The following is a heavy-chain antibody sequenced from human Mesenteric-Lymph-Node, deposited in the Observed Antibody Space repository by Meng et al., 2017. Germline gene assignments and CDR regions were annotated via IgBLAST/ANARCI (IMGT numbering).Heavy chain of an antibody. J-gene: IGHJ5*02. CDR1: GGVFRGYY. V-gene: IGHV4-34*09. CDR2: INHSGST. D-gene: IGHD3-10*01. Sequence: GEAQESGPGLVKPSKNRSLTCVSYGGVFRGYYWSWLRQPPGKGLGLIGEINHSGSTKYNPSLKSRVTISVDTSKNQFSLKLSSVSAAETAVYYCARSPKLLWLTKNWFDPWGQGTLVTVSS. CDR3: ARSPKLLWLTKNWFDP.